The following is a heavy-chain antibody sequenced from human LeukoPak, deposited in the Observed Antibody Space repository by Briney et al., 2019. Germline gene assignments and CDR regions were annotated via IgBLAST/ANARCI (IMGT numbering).Heavy chain of an antibody. CDR2: IYYSGST. J-gene: IGHJ4*02. V-gene: IGHV4-39*01. CDR1: GGSISSSSYY. D-gene: IGHD1-1*01. CDR3: ARPGTWKYYFDY. Sequence: PSETLSLACTVSGGSISSSSYYWGWIRQTPGKGLEWMGSIYYSGSTYYNPSLKSRVTISVDTSKNQFSLKLSSVTAADTAVYYCARPGTWKYYFDYWGQGTLVTVSS.